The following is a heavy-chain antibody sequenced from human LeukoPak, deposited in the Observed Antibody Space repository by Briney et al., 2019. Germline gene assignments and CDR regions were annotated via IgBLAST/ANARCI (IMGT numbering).Heavy chain of an antibody. D-gene: IGHD2-2*01. CDR2: INPNSGGT. V-gene: IGHV1-2*04. J-gene: IGHJ4*02. Sequence: ASVKVSCKASGYTFTGYYVHWVRQAPGQGLEWMGWINPNSGGTNYAQKFQGWVTMTRDTSISTAYMELSRLRSDDTAVYYCARSDRLPAPFDYWGQGTLVTVSS. CDR1: GYTFTGYY. CDR3: ARSDRLPAPFDY.